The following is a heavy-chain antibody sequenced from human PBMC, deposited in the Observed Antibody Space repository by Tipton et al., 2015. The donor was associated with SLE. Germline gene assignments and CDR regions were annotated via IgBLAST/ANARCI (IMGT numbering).Heavy chain of an antibody. V-gene: IGHV3-7*01. Sequence: SLRLSCAASGFTFSSYGMHWVRQAPGKGLEWVANIKQDGSEKYYVDSLKGRFTISRDNAKNSLYLQMNSLRAEDSAVYYCAGLYGMDVWGQGTTVTVSS. D-gene: IGHD3-16*01. CDR2: IKQDGSEK. CDR1: GFTFSSYG. J-gene: IGHJ6*02. CDR3: AGLYGMDV.